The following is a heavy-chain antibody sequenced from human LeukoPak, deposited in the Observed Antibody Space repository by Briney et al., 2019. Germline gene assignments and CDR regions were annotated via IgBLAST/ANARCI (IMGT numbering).Heavy chain of an antibody. Sequence: SETLSLTRTVSGGSISSYYWSWIRQPPGKGLEWIGYIYYSGSTNYNPSLKSRVTISVDTSKNQFSLKLSSVTAADTAVYYCARVGYHDASSYKWFDPWGQGTLVTVSS. D-gene: IGHD3-22*01. CDR1: GGSISSYY. J-gene: IGHJ5*02. V-gene: IGHV4-59*01. CDR2: IYYSGST. CDR3: ARVGYHDASSYKWFDP.